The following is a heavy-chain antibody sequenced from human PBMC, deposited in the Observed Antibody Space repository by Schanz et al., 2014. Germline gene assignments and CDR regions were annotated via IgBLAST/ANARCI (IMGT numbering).Heavy chain of an antibody. Sequence: EVQLVESGGGLVRPGGSLRLSCAASGFTFSSYTMNWVRQAPGKGLEWVSSISRSGSYKYHADSLKGRFTISRDNAKNSLSLQMNSLRAEDTAVYYCARGYSNICSPMAYWGQGTLVAVSS. J-gene: IGHJ4*02. CDR2: ISRSGSYK. CDR1: GFTFSSYT. V-gene: IGHV3-21*01. D-gene: IGHD6-13*01. CDR3: ARGYSNICSPMAY.